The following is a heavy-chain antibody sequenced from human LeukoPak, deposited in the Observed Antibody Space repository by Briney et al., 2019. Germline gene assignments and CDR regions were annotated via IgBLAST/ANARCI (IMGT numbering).Heavy chain of an antibody. CDR1: GYTFTGYY. Sequence: GASVKVSCKASGYTFTGYYMHWVRQAPGQGLEWMGWINPNSGGTNYAQKFQGRVTMTRDTSISTAYMELSRLRSDDTAVYYSARGSPSSSGWYGDYWGQGTLVTVSS. V-gene: IGHV1-2*02. CDR3: ARGSPSSSGWYGDY. CDR2: INPNSGGT. J-gene: IGHJ4*02. D-gene: IGHD6-19*01.